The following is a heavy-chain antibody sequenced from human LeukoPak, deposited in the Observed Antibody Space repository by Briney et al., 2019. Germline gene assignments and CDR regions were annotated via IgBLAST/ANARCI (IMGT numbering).Heavy chain of an antibody. J-gene: IGHJ4*02. CDR2: IKQDGSEE. V-gene: IGHV3-7*03. Sequence: GGSLRLSCAASGFTFSSYWMSWVRQAPGKGLEWVANIKQDGSEEYYVDSVKGRFTIPRDNAKNSLYLQMNSLRAEDTAVYYCARVGSYYFRYFDYWGQGTLVTVSS. D-gene: IGHD1-26*01. CDR3: ARVGSYYFRYFDY. CDR1: GFTFSSYW.